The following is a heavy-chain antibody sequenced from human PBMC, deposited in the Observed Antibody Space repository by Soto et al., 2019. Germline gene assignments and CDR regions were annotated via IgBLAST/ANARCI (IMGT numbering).Heavy chain of an antibody. D-gene: IGHD3-10*01. CDR1: GFTFSSYA. Sequence: PGGSLRLSCAASGFTFSSYAMSWVRQAPGKGLEWVSAISGSGGSTYYEDSVKGRFTISRDNSKNTLYLQMNSLRAEDTAVYYCAKAGGSGHEPYYYYYMDVWGKGTTVTVSS. CDR3: AKAGGSGHEPYYYYYMDV. V-gene: IGHV3-23*01. CDR2: ISGSGGST. J-gene: IGHJ6*03.